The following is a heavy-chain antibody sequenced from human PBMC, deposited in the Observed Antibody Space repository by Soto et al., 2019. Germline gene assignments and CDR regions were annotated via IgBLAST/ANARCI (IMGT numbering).Heavy chain of an antibody. V-gene: IGHV1-18*01. CDR1: GYTFTSYG. CDR2: ISAYNGNT. J-gene: IGHJ4*02. CDR3: ARDAYNDSRGYRSDFDY. Sequence: QVQLVQSGAEVKKPGASVKVSCKASGYTFTSYGISWVRQAPGQGLEWMGWISAYNGNTNYAQKLQGRVTMTTDTATRRAYTEPRSQRSDDTGVYYCARDAYNDSRGYRSDFDYWGKGTLVTVPS. D-gene: IGHD3-22*01.